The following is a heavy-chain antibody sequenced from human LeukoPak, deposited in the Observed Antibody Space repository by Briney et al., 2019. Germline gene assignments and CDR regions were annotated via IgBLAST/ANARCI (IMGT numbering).Heavy chain of an antibody. CDR3: ARVPSSGYSSGCPVYFDY. J-gene: IGHJ4*02. V-gene: IGHV1-69*05. D-gene: IGHD6-19*01. CDR1: GGTFSSYA. CDR2: IIPIFGTA. Sequence: ASVKVSCKASGGTFSSYAISWVRQAPGQGLEWMGGIIPIFGTANYAQKFQGRVTITTDESTSTAYMELSSLRSEDTAVYYCARVPSSGYSSGCPVYFDYWGQGTLVTVSS.